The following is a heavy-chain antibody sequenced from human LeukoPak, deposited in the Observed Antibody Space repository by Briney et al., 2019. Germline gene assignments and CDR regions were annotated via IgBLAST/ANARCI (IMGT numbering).Heavy chain of an antibody. CDR1: GFSFSSYS. V-gene: IGHV3-21*01. CDR3: ARRAPSHDFDD. CDR2: ISTTSGNI. Sequence: GGSLRLSCAASGFSFSSYSMNWVRQAPGKGLEWVAAISTTSGNIYYADSVKGRFTISRDNAKNSLYLQMNSLRVEDTALYYCARRAPSHDFDDWGQGTLVTVSS. J-gene: IGHJ4*02.